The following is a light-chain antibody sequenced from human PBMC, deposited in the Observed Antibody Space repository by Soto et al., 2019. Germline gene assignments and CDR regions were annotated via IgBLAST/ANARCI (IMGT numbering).Light chain of an antibody. CDR2: VHSNGWH. J-gene: IGLJ3*02. V-gene: IGLV4-69*01. CDR1: DGHSGYA. Sequence: QLVLTQSPSASASLGASVNLTCTLSDGHSGYAISWHQQRPKKGPQFLMKVHSNGWHTKGDGIPDRFSGSSSGAERFLTISSLQSDDEADXXXLTWGTGIQXFXGGTKLTV. CDR3: LTWGTGIQX.